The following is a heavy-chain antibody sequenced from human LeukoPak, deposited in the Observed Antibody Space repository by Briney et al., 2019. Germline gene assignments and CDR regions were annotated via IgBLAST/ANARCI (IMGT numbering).Heavy chain of an antibody. CDR3: AKDGYYGRHTGYSMDV. V-gene: IGHV3-30*02. D-gene: IGHD3-10*01. Sequence: GGSLRLSCAASGFSVSNNYMSWVRQAPGKGLEWVAFIRDDGSNKYYADSVKGRFTISRDNSKNTLYLQMDSLRAEDTAVYYCAKDGYYGRHTGYSMDVWGKGTTVTISS. J-gene: IGHJ6*03. CDR2: IRDDGSNK. CDR1: GFSVSNNY.